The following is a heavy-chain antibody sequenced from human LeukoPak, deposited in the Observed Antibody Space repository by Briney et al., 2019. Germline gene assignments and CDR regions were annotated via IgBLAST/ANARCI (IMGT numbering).Heavy chain of an antibody. J-gene: IGHJ4*02. Sequence: GGSLRLSCAASGFTFGNYGMSWVRQAPGKGLERVSGINWNGGSTGYADSVEGRFTISRDNAKNSQYLQMNSLRVEDTALYYCARAQTYGDSRLLLDYWGQGTLVTVSS. D-gene: IGHD2-21*02. V-gene: IGHV3-20*04. CDR2: INWNGGST. CDR3: ARAQTYGDSRLLLDY. CDR1: GFTFGNYG.